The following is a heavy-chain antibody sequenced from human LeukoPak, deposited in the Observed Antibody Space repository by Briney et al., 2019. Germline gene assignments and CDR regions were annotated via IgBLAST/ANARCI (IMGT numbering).Heavy chain of an antibody. Sequence: SETLSLTCTVSGGSISSYYWSWIRQPPGKGLEWIGYIYYSGSTNYNPSLTSRVTISVDTSKNQFSLKLSSVTAADTAVYYCARAVGATEIDYWGQGALVTVSS. CDR1: GGSISSYY. D-gene: IGHD1-26*01. CDR2: IYYSGST. V-gene: IGHV4-59*01. J-gene: IGHJ4*02. CDR3: ARAVGATEIDY.